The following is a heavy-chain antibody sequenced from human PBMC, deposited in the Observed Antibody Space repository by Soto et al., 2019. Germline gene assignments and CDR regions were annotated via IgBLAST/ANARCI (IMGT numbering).Heavy chain of an antibody. Sequence: EVQLLESGGGLVQPGGSLRLSCAASGFTFSSYAMSWVRQAPGKGLEWVSAISGSGGSTYYADSVKGRFTISRDNSKNTLYLQRNSLRAEDTAVYYCAKDPSHLSGYCSSTSCYAENYWGQGTLVTVSS. CDR3: AKDPSHLSGYCSSTSCYAENY. V-gene: IGHV3-23*01. J-gene: IGHJ4*02. CDR1: GFTFSSYA. D-gene: IGHD2-2*01. CDR2: ISGSGGST.